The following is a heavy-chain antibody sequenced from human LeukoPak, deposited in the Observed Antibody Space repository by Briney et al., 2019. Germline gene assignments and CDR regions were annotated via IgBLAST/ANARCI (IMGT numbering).Heavy chain of an antibody. V-gene: IGHV4-59*01. Sequence: SETLSLTCTVSGGSISSYYWSWIRQPPGKGLEWIGYIYYSGSTNYNPSLKSRVTISVDTSKNQFSLKLSSVTAADTAVYYCARGASGSYFWSDPWGQGTLVTVSS. CDR2: IYYSGST. D-gene: IGHD1-26*01. J-gene: IGHJ5*02. CDR3: ARGASGSYFWSDP. CDR1: GGSISSYY.